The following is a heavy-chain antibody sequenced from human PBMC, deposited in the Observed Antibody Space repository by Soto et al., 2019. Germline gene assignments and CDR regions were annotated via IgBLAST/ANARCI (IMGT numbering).Heavy chain of an antibody. CDR3: AREGMVRGVTDSSVNGMDV. V-gene: IGHV3-30-3*01. J-gene: IGHJ6*02. CDR2: ISYDGSNK. Sequence: GGSLRLSCAASGFTFSSYAMHWVRQAPGKGLEWVAVISYDGSNKYYADSVKGRFTISRDNSENTLYLQMNSLRAEDTAVYYCAREGMVRGVTDSSVNGMDVWGQGTTVTVSS. D-gene: IGHD3-10*01. CDR1: GFTFSSYA.